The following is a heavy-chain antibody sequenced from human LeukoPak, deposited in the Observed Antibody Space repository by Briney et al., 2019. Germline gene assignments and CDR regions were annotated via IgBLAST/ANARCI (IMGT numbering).Heavy chain of an antibody. V-gene: IGHV1-46*01. CDR3: ARGINYDILTGYGRFDY. CDR2: INPSGGST. CDR1: GYTFTSYY. Sequence: ASVKVSCKASGYTFTSYYMHWVRQAPGQGLEWMGIINPSGGSTSYAQKFQGRVTMTRDTSTSTVYTELSSLRSEDTAVYYCARGINYDILTGYGRFDYWGQGTLVTVSS. J-gene: IGHJ4*02. D-gene: IGHD3-9*01.